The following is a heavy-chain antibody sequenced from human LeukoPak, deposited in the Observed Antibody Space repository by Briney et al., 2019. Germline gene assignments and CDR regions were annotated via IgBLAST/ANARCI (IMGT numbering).Heavy chain of an antibody. J-gene: IGHJ6*03. CDR2: IIPILGIA. CDR3: ANSQRRFLEELYYYYYMDV. Sequence: SVKVSCKASVGTFSSYTISWVRQAPGQGLEWMGRIIPILGIANYAQKFQGRVTITADKSTSTAYMELSSLRSEDTAVYYCANSQRRFLEELYYYYYMDVWGKGTTVTVSS. V-gene: IGHV1-69*02. CDR1: VGTFSSYT. D-gene: IGHD3-3*01.